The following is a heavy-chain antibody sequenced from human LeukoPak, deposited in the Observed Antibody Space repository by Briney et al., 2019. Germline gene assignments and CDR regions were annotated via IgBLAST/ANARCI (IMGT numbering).Heavy chain of an antibody. D-gene: IGHD3-3*01. CDR2: IYYSGST. J-gene: IGHJ6*04. CDR1: GGSISSYY. CDR3: ARATNYDRWSAYYHHMDV. Sequence: SETLSLTCTVSGGSISSYYWSWIRQPPGKGLEWIGYIYYSGSTNYNPSLKSRVTISVDTSKNQFSLKLSSVTAADTAVYYCARATNYDRWSAYYHHMDVWGKGTTVTVSS. V-gene: IGHV4-59*01.